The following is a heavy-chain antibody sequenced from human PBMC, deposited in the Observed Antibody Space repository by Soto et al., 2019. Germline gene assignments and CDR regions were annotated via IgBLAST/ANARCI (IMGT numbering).Heavy chain of an antibody. CDR1: GYTFTSYY. CDR2: INPSGGST. CDR3: ARDSRYEYDSSGYSDE. J-gene: IGHJ4*02. V-gene: IGHV1-46*01. D-gene: IGHD3-22*01. Sequence: ASVKVSCKASGYTFTSYYMHWVRQAPGQGLEWMGIINPSGGSTSYAQKFQGRVTMTRDTSTSTVYMELSSLRSEDTAVYYCARDSRYEYDSSGYSDEWGQGNLVRVS.